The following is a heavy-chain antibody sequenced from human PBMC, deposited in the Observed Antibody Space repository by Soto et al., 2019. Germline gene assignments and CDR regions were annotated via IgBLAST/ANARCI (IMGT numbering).Heavy chain of an antibody. D-gene: IGHD2-21*02. Sequence: ASVKVSCKASGGTFSSYAISWVRQAPGQGLEWMGGIIPIFGTANYAQKFQGRVTITADESTSTAYMELSSLRSEDTAVYYCARDRGVVVTDTDAFDIWGQGTMVTVSS. CDR1: GGTFSSYA. CDR3: ARDRGVVVTDTDAFDI. CDR2: IIPIFGTA. V-gene: IGHV1-69*13. J-gene: IGHJ3*02.